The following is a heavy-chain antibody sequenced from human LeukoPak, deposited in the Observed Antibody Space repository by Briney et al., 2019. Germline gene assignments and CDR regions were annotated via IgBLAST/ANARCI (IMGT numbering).Heavy chain of an antibody. V-gene: IGHV3-30*10. Sequence: GRSLRLSCAASGFTFSTYVVHWVRQAPGKGLKWVALISSDGKNELYSNSVKGRFSISRDTSENALYLQMNRLRPEDTATYFCARQGGSLNYHFNYLDVWGRGTTVTVSS. D-gene: IGHD4-11*01. CDR2: ISSDGKNE. J-gene: IGHJ6*03. CDR1: GFTFSTYV. CDR3: ARQGGSLNYHFNYLDV.